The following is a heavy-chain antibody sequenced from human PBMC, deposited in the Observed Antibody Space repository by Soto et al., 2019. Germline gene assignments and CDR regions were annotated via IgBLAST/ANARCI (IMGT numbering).Heavy chain of an antibody. D-gene: IGHD6-13*01. CDR1: GFTFSNSA. CDR2: ISSSGGTT. J-gene: IGHJ4*02. V-gene: IGHV3-64D*06. CDR3: VKGYSSSWYVWFDY. Sequence: PGGSLRLSCSASGFTFSNSAMHWVRQAPGTGLEYVSAISSSGGTTYYADSVKGRFTISRDNSKNTLYLQMSSLRAEDTAVYYCVKGYSSSWYVWFDYWGQGT.